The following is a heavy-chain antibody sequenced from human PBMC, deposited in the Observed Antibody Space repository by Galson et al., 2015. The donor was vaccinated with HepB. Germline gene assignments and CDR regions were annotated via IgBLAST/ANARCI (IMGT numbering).Heavy chain of an antibody. D-gene: IGHD3-9*01. CDR3: ARAGRYPTGWKPGAFDI. Sequence: SLRLSCAASGFTFSSYAMHWVRQAPGKGLEWVAVISYDGSNKYYADSVKGRFTISRDNSKNTLYLQMNSLRAEDTAVYYCARAGRYPTGWKPGAFDIWGQGTMVTVSS. J-gene: IGHJ3*02. CDR2: ISYDGSNK. CDR1: GFTFSSYA. V-gene: IGHV3-30-3*01.